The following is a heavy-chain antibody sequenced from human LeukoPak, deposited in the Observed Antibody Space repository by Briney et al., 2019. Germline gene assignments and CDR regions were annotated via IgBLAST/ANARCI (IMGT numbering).Heavy chain of an antibody. CDR3: AKDPNGPIAARTPIVDY. D-gene: IGHD6-6*01. CDR2: TSYDGSNK. J-gene: IGHJ4*02. Sequence: GGSLRLSCAASGFTFSSYGMHWVRQAPGKGLEWVAVTSYDGSNKYYADSVKGRFTISRDNSKNTLYLQMDSLRAEDTAVYYCAKDPNGPIAARTPIVDYWGQGTLATVSS. V-gene: IGHV3-30*18. CDR1: GFTFSSYG.